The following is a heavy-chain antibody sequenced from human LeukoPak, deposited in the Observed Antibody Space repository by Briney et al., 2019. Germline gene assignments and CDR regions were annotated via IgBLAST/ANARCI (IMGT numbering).Heavy chain of an antibody. CDR1: GFTFSSSA. D-gene: IGHD6-19*01. V-gene: IGHV3-23*01. CDR3: AKGGSGWSYLDY. Sequence: GGSLRLSCAASGFTFSSSAMSWVRQVPGKGLEWVSGISASGGSTSYADSVRGRFTISRDNSKNTLYVQMNSLRDEDTAVYYCAKGGSGWSYLDYWGQGALVTVSS. J-gene: IGHJ4*02. CDR2: ISASGGST.